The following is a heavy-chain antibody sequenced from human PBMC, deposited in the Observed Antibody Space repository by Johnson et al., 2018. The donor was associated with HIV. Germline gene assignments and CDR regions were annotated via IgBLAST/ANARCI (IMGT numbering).Heavy chain of an antibody. D-gene: IGHD1-14*01. CDR3: ATGYMAAFDI. J-gene: IGHJ3*02. CDR1: GFTFTTYT. Sequence: QVQLVESGGGVVQPGRSLRLSCAASGFTFTTYTIHWVRQPPGKGLEWVAVISYDGLNKYYADSVKGRFTISRDNAKNSLCLPMTSLRAEDTAVYYCATGYMAAFDIWGQGTMVTVSS. CDR2: ISYDGLNK. V-gene: IGHV3-30-3*01.